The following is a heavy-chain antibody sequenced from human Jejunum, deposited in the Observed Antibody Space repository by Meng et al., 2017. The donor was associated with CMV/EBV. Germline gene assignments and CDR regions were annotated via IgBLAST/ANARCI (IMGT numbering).Heavy chain of an antibody. J-gene: IGHJ4*02. V-gene: IGHV1-2*02. Sequence: FHVHWVRPAPGQGLEWMGWIHPNSGGTSYAQNFQGRVTMTSDTSITTAYMELYRLTSDDTAVYYCARVCDFYDSRGYFYDRSLDKWGQGTLVTVSS. CDR2: IHPNSGGT. D-gene: IGHD3-22*01. CDR1: FH. CDR3: ARVCDFYDSRGYFYDRSLDK.